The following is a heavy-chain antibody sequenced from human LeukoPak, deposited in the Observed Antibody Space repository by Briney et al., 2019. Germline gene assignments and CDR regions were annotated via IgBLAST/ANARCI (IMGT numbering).Heavy chain of an antibody. CDR2: ITVDGGDT. V-gene: IGHV3-23*01. Sequence: PGGSLRLSCAASGFTFSSSAMTWVRQAPGKGLEWVSTITVDGGDTNYADSVKGRFTISRDNSKNTLYLQMNSLRAEDTAVYYCAKDQRYCSSTSCYRPYYYYGMDVWGQGTTVTVSS. CDR1: GFTFSSSA. D-gene: IGHD2-2*01. J-gene: IGHJ6*02. CDR3: AKDQRYCSSTSCYRPYYYYGMDV.